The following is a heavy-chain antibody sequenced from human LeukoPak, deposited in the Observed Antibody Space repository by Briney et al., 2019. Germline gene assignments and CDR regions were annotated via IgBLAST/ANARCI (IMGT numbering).Heavy chain of an antibody. CDR2: INPNSGGT. CDR3: ARDKGYSSGWYNWFDP. CDR1: GYTFTGYY. Sequence: ASVTVSYKPSGYTFTGYYMHWVRQAPRQGLEWMGWINPNSGGTNYPQKFQGRGTMIRDTSISTGYMELSRLRCDDTAVYYCARDKGYSSGWYNWFDPWGQGTLVTVSS. V-gene: IGHV1-2*02. D-gene: IGHD6-19*01. J-gene: IGHJ5*02.